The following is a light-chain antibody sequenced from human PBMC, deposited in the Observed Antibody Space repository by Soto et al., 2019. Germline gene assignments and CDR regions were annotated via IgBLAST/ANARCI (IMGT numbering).Light chain of an antibody. CDR2: DVS. CDR1: SSDVGGYNY. J-gene: IGLJ2*01. CDR3: SSYTSSSTDVV. Sequence: QSALAQPASVSGSPGQSITISCTGTSSDVGGYNYVSWYQQPPGTAPKLMIYDVSNPPSGVSNRFSGSKSGNTASLTISGLQAEDEADYYCSSYTSSSTDVVFGGGTKLTVL. V-gene: IGLV2-14*01.